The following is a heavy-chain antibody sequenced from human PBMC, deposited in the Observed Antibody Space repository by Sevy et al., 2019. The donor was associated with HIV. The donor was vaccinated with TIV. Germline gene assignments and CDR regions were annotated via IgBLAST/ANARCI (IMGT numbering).Heavy chain of an antibody. V-gene: IGHV1-58*01. CDR3: AARGRATTTYYYYGMDV. CDR2: IVVGSGNT. Sequence: ASVKVSCKASGFTFTSSAVQWVRQASGQRLEWIGWIVVGSGNTNYAQKFQERVTITRDMSTSTAYMELSSLRSEDTAVYYCAARGRATTTYYYYGMDVWGQGTTVTVSS. CDR1: GFTFTSSA. D-gene: IGHD5-12*01. J-gene: IGHJ6*02.